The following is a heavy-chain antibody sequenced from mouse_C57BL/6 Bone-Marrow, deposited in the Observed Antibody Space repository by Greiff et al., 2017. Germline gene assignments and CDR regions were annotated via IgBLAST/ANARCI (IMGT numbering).Heavy chain of an antibody. Sequence: QVQLQQPGAELVKPGASVKMSCKASGYTFTSYWITWVKQRPGQGLEWIGDIYPGSGSTNYNEKFKSKATLTVDTSSSTAYMQRSSLTSEDSAVYYCARGTTVENYAMDYWGQGTSVTVSS. CDR1: GYTFTSYW. J-gene: IGHJ4*01. V-gene: IGHV1-55*01. CDR2: IYPGSGST. CDR3: ARGTTVENYAMDY. D-gene: IGHD1-1*01.